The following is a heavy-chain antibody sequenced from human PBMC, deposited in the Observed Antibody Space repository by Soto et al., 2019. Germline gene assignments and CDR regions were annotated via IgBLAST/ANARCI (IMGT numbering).Heavy chain of an antibody. CDR2: FDPEDGET. J-gene: IGHJ6*02. V-gene: IGHV1-24*01. Sequence: ASVKVSCKVSGYTLTELSMHWVRQAPGKGLEWMGGFDPEDGETIYAQKFQGRVTMTEETSTDTAYMELSSLRSEDTAVYYCATDSRFYYYYGMDVWGQGTTVTVSS. D-gene: IGHD3-16*01. CDR3: ATDSRFYYYYGMDV. CDR1: GYTLTELS.